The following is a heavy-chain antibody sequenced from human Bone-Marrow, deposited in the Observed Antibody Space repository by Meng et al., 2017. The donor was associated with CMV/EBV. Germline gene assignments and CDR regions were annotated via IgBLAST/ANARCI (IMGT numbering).Heavy chain of an antibody. CDR1: GFTFSSYA. CDR2: ISGSGGST. V-gene: IGHV3-23*01. Sequence: GGSLRLSCAASGFTFSSYAMSWVRQAPGKGLEWVSAISGSGGSTYYADSVKGRFTISRDNAKNSLYLQMNSLGTEDTALYYCARYGDPFDLWGQGTLVTVSS. J-gene: IGHJ4*02. CDR3: ARYGDPFDL. D-gene: IGHD2-21*02.